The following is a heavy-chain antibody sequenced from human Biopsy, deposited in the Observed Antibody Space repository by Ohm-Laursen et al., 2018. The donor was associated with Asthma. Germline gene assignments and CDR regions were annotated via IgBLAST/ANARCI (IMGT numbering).Heavy chain of an antibody. Sequence: GSLRLSCSASGFTFSDHYMDWVRQAPGKGLEWVGRTRNKANSYTTEYAASVKGRFTISRDDSKNSLYLQVNSLKTEDTAVYYCASDLGGYYYDSSGYSSDYWGQGTLVTVSS. J-gene: IGHJ4*02. CDR1: GFTFSDHY. V-gene: IGHV3-72*01. CDR3: ASDLGGYYYDSSGYSSDY. CDR2: TRNKANSYTT. D-gene: IGHD3-22*01.